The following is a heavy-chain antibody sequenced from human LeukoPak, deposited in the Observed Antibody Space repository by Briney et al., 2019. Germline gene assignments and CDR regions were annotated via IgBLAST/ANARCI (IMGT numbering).Heavy chain of an antibody. CDR1: GFTFSSYW. CDR2: IKEDGSGE. D-gene: IGHD3-10*01. CDR3: VRDYYYGSGAGGYGY. Sequence: GGSLRLSCAASGFTFSSYWMSWVRQALGKGLEWVANIKEDGSGEYYVDSVKGRFTISRDNAKNSLYLQMNSLRAEDTAVYYCVRDYYYGSGAGGYGYWGQGTLVTVSS. V-gene: IGHV3-7*01. J-gene: IGHJ4*02.